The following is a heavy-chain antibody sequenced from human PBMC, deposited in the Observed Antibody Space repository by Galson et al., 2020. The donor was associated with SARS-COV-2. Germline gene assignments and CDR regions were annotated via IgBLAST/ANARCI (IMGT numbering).Heavy chain of an antibody. CDR3: ARETDDYSSCWYGS. V-gene: IGHV3-30*10. Sequence: GKSPQTPVPASGSTLSGKAMHWARHAPSKGLEWVGLITYDGTTRYNRDSLKSRFTICRDNSKNTLFLQINNLRPEDTATYYCARETDDYSSCWYGSWGQGTRVTVS. J-gene: IGHJ5*02. D-gene: IGHD6-19*01. CDR1: GSTLSGKA. CDR2: ITYDGTTR.